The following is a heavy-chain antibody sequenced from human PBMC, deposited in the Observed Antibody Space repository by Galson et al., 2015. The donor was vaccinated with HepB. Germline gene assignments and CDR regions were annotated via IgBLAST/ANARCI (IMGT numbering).Heavy chain of an antibody. CDR2: IYYSGST. D-gene: IGHD1-26*01. CDR3: AREAPAVGAEGDAFDI. Sequence: SETLSLTCTVSGGSISSYYWSWIRQPPGKGLEWIGYIYYSGSTNYNPSLKSRVTISVDTSKNQFSLKLSSVTAADTAVYYCAREAPAVGAEGDAFDIWGQGTMVTVSS. V-gene: IGHV4-59*01. CDR1: GGSISSYY. J-gene: IGHJ3*02.